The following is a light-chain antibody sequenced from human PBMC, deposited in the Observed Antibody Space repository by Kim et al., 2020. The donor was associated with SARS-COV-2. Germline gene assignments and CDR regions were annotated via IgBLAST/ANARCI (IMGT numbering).Light chain of an antibody. CDR2: TNN. CDR1: ISNIGSNT. V-gene: IGLV1-44*01. Sequence: QSVLTQPPSTSGTPGQRVTISCSGSISNIGSNTVNWYQQVPGTAPKLLIYTNNQRPSGVPDRFSGSKSGTSASLDISGLQSEDEADYYCAVWDDSLNGPVFGGGTQLTVL. J-gene: IGLJ7*01. CDR3: AVWDDSLNGPV.